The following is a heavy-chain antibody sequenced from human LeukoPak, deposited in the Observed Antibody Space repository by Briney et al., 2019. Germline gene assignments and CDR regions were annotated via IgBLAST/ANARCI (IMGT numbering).Heavy chain of an antibody. CDR3: AIVGDGRIGMGLHGSFDY. CDR2: IIPVFGTP. Sequence: SVKVSCKASGGSFRNSAFVWVRQAPGQGLDWMGGIIPVFGTPNYADNFQGRVTITADESTNTAYMDLSSLRSEDTAVYFCAIVGDGRIGMGLHGSFDYWGQGTLVTVSP. D-gene: IGHD2-21*01. CDR1: GGSFRNSA. J-gene: IGHJ4*02. V-gene: IGHV1-69*13.